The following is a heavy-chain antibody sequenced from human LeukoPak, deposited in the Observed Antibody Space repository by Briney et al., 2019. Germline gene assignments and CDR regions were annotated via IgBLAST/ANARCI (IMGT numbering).Heavy chain of an antibody. V-gene: IGHV3-66*01. J-gene: IGHJ5*02. CDR3: ARDLYGGNSDWFDP. D-gene: IGHD4-23*01. CDR2: IYSGGST. Sequence: GGSLRLSCAASGFTVSSNYMSWVRQAPGKGLEWVSVIYSGGSTYYADSVKGRFTISRDNSKNTLYLQMNSLRAEDTAVYYCARDLYGGNSDWFDPWGQGTLVTVSS. CDR1: GFTVSSNY.